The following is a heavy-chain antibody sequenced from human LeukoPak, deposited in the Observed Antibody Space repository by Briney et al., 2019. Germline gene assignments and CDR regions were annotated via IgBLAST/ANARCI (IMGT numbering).Heavy chain of an antibody. J-gene: IGHJ3*02. V-gene: IGHV4-59*01. D-gene: IGHD1-26*01. CDR2: IYYSGST. CDR1: GGSISSYY. CDR3: ARVRVGATTIRADAFDI. Sequence: PSETLSLTCTVSGGSISSYYWSWIRQPPGKGLEWIGYIYYSGSTNYNPSLKSRVTISVDTSKNQFSLKLSSVTAADTAVYYCARVRVGATTIRADAFDIWGQGTMVTVSS.